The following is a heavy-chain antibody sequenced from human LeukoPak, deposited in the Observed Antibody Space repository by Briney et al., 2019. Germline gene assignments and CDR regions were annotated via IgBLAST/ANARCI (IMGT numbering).Heavy chain of an antibody. CDR3: ARCGGRYDSSGYPVDY. CDR1: GGSISSGGYY. D-gene: IGHD3-22*01. V-gene: IGHV4-31*03. J-gene: IGHJ4*02. Sequence: PSETLSLTCTVSGGSISSGGYYWSWIRQHPGKGLEWIGYIYYSGSTYYNPSLKSRVTISVDTSKNQFSLKLSSVTAADTAVYYCARCGGRYDSSGYPVDYWGQGTLVTVSS. CDR2: IYYSGST.